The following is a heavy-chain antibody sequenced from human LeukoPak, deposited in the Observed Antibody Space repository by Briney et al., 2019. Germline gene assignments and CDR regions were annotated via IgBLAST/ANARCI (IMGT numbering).Heavy chain of an antibody. J-gene: IGHJ3*02. D-gene: IGHD6-19*01. CDR3: AREPGLNDAFDI. CDR1: GGSISSRLYY. Sequence: PSETLSLTCTVSGGSISSRLYYWGWIRQPPEKGLEWIGSINYSGTTYYKPSLKGRVTISVDTFKNQFSLKLSSVTAADTAVYYCAREPGLNDAFDIWGQGTMVTVSS. CDR2: INYSGTT. V-gene: IGHV4-39*07.